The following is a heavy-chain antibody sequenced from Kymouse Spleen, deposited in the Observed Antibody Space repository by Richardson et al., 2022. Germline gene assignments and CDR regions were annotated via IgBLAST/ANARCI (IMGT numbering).Heavy chain of an antibody. V-gene: IGHV4-61*01. CDR2: IYYSGST. Sequence: QVQLQESGPGLVKPSETLSLTCTVSGGSVSSGSYYWSWIRQPPGKGLEWIGYIYYSGSTNYNPSLKSRVTISVDTSKNQFSLKLSSVTAADTAVYYCARGDGVATSIAVWGQGTTVTVSS. CDR3: ARGDGVATSIAV. J-gene: IGHJ6*02. D-gene: IGHD5-12*01. CDR1: GGSVSSGSYY.